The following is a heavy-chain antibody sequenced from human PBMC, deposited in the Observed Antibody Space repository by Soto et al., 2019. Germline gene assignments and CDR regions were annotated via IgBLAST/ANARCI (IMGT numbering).Heavy chain of an antibody. D-gene: IGHD2-2*01. CDR1: GWTFGSDA. J-gene: IGHJ5*02. CDR2: ISAYTDDP. CDR3: ARVIPGAEAWFDP. V-gene: IGHV1-18*04. Sequence: AAVKVSCKASGWTFGSDAITWVRQAPGQGLEWMGWISAYTDDPNYAQKFQGRVTMTIDTSTSTAYLDLRSLTSDDTAVYYCARVIPGAEAWFDPWGQGTLVTVSS.